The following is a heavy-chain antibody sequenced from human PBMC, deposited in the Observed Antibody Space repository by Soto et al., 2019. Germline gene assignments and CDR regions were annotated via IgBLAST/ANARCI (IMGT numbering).Heavy chain of an antibody. V-gene: IGHV3-30*03. Sequence: AVGSQILSWAASRFTFSNYGMQWVRQAPGKGLEWVAVISHDGTVKYYSDSVKGRFTISRDNFQNTLDLQMDSLRAEDTAVYYCGTGPTRESSGLIDSWGQGTLVTVSS. CDR2: ISHDGTVK. CDR1: RFTFSNYG. CDR3: GTGPTRESSGLIDS. D-gene: IGHD3-22*01. J-gene: IGHJ4*02.